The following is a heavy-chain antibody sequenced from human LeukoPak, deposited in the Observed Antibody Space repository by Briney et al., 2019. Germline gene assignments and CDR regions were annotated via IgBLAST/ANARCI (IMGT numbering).Heavy chain of an antibody. CDR1: GYTFTGYY. Sequence: ASVKVPCKASGYTFTGYYIHWVRQAPGQGLEWVGWINPNSGGTNYAQKLQGRVTMTRDTSISTVYMEGSRLRSDDTAVYYCARRMELLHFDSWGQGTLVIVSS. D-gene: IGHD1-26*01. V-gene: IGHV1-2*02. CDR2: INPNSGGT. CDR3: ARRMELLHFDS. J-gene: IGHJ4*02.